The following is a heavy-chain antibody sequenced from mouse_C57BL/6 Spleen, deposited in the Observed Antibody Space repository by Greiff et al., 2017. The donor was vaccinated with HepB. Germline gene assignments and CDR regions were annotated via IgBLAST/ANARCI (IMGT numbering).Heavy chain of an antibody. J-gene: IGHJ4*01. Sequence: QVQLQQSGPGLVQPSQSLSITCTVSGFSLTSYGVHWVRQSPGKGLEWLGVIWSGGSTDYNAAFISRLSISKDNSKSQVFFKMNSLQADDTAIYYCALITTVVESHYYAMDYWGQGTSVTVSS. CDR1: GFSLTSYG. V-gene: IGHV2-2*01. CDR2: IWSGGST. CDR3: ALITTVVESHYYAMDY. D-gene: IGHD1-1*01.